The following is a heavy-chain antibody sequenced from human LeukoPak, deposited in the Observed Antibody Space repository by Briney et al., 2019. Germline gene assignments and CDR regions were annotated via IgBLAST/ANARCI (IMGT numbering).Heavy chain of an antibody. CDR1: GFTFNSYW. D-gene: IGHD3-3*01. CDR3: VSDLCGGDDQ. J-gene: IGHJ5*02. V-gene: IGHV3-74*01. Sequence: GGSLRFSCAASGFTFNSYWMHWVRQAPGKGLVWVSRIDEDGKTIDYADSVKDRFTISRDNAKDTLYLQMSGLRDEDTAVYYCVSDLCGGDDQWGRGTLVTVSS. CDR2: IDEDGKTI.